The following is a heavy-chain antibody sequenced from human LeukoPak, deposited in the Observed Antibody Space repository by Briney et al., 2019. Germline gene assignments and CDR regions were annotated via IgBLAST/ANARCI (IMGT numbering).Heavy chain of an antibody. V-gene: IGHV4-59*08. Sequence: SETLSLTCTVSGGSISSYYWSWIRQPPGKGLEWIGYIYYSGSTNYNPSLKSRVTISVDTSKNQFSLKLSSVTAADTAVYYCARHPSVLLWFGESRGFDPWGQGTLVTVSS. J-gene: IGHJ5*02. CDR2: IYYSGST. D-gene: IGHD3-10*01. CDR1: GGSISSYY. CDR3: ARHPSVLLWFGESRGFDP.